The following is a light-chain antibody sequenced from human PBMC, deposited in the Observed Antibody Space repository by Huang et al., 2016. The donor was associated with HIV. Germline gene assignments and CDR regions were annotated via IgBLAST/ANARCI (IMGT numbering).Light chain of an antibody. V-gene: IGKV3-20*01. CDR1: QSLRYTY. Sequence: EVLLTQSPGTLSLSPGERASLSCRASQSLRYTYLAWYQQIPGQAPRLLIYGASNRATGIPDRFSGSGCGTDFTLTINRLEPQDFAVYFCLQDDLLPRTFGGGTKVEL. CDR3: LQDDLLPRT. CDR2: GAS. J-gene: IGKJ4*01.